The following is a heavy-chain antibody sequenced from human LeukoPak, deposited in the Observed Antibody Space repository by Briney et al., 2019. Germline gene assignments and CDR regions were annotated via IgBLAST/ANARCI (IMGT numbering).Heavy chain of an antibody. J-gene: IGHJ4*02. CDR1: GYSFTSYW. V-gene: IGHV5-51*01. CDR3: ASSKSSSWYPFYFDY. Sequence: GESLKISCKGSGYSFTSYWIGWVRQMPGKGLEWMGIIYPGDSDTRYSPSFQRQVTISADKSISTAYLQWSSLKASDTAMYYCASSKSSSWYPFYFDYWGQGTLVTVS. D-gene: IGHD6-13*01. CDR2: IYPGDSDT.